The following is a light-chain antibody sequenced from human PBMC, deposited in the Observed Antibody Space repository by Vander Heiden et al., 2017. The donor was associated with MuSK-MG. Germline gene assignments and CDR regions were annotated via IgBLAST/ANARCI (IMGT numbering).Light chain of an antibody. J-gene: IGLJ2*01. CDR1: KLGDKY. Sequence: SYEPTQPPSVSVSPGQTASITCSGDKLGDKYACWYPQKPGQSPVLVNYQDSKRPSGIPERFSGSNSGNTATLTISGTQAMDEAYDYCQAWDSSTGVFGGGTKLTVL. CDR3: QAWDSSTGV. CDR2: QDS. V-gene: IGLV3-1*01.